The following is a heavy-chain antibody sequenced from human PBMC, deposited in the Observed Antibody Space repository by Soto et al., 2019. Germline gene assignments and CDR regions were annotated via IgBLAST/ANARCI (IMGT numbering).Heavy chain of an antibody. J-gene: IGHJ1*01. V-gene: IGHV4-34*01. CDR2: INHSGST. Sequence: SETLSLTCAVYGGSFSGYYWSWIRQPPGKGLEWIGEINHSGSTNYNPSLKSRVTISVDTSKNQFSLKLSSVTAADTAVYYCARKESGDKTRSEYFQHWGQGTLVTVSS. CDR3: ARKESGDKTRSEYFQH. CDR1: GGSFSGYY. D-gene: IGHD4-17*01.